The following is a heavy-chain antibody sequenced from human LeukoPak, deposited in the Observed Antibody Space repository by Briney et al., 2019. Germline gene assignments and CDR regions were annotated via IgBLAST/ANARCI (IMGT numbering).Heavy chain of an antibody. J-gene: IGHJ4*02. Sequence: SETLSLTCAVYGGSFSGYYWSWIRQPPGKGLEWIGEINHSGSTNYNPSLKSRVTISVDTSKNQFSLKLSSVTAADTAVYYCARTPRDYSSTHYYFDYWGQGTLVTVSS. CDR3: ARTPRDYSSTHYYFDY. V-gene: IGHV4-34*01. D-gene: IGHD6-13*01. CDR1: GGSFSGYY. CDR2: INHSGST.